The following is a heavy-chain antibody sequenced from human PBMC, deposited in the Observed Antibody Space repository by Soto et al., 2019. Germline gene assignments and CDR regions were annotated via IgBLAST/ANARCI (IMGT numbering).Heavy chain of an antibody. Sequence: GGSLRLSCAASGFTFSSYAMHWVRQAPGKGLEWVALISYDGSKKYYADSVTGRFTISSDNSKNTLYLQMNSLRAEDTALYYCARQATARYADYYFDYWGQGTLVTVSS. V-gene: IGHV3-30-3*01. J-gene: IGHJ4*02. D-gene: IGHD2-21*01. CDR1: GFTFSSYA. CDR2: ISYDGSKK. CDR3: ARQATARYADYYFDY.